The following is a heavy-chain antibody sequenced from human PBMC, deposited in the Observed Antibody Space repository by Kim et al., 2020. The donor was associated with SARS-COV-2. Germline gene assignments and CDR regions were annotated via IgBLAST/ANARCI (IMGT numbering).Heavy chain of an antibody. Sequence: SETLSLTCTVSGGSISSSSYYWGWIRQPPGKGLEWIGSIYYSGSTYYNPSLKSRVTISVDTSKNQFSLKLSSVTAADTAVYYCARGGGSYYDYVWGSYQRRYYFDYWGQGTLVTVSS. CDR3: ARGGGSYYDYVWGSYQRRYYFDY. CDR2: IYYSGST. J-gene: IGHJ4*02. V-gene: IGHV4-39*01. CDR1: GGSISSSSYY. D-gene: IGHD3-16*02.